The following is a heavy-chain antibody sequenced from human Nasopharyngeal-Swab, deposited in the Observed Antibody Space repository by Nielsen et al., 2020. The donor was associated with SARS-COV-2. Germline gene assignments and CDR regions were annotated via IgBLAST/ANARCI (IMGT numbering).Heavy chain of an antibody. CDR3: ARDGGVQLWSLRGYFDY. CDR2: IWYDGSNK. Sequence: GGSLRLSCAASGFTFSNYAMHWVRQAPGKGLEWVAVIWYDGSNKYYADSVKGRFTISRDNSKNTLYLQMNSLRAEDTAVYYCARDGGVQLWSLRGYFDYWGQGTLVTVSS. V-gene: IGHV3-33*08. CDR1: GFTFSNYA. J-gene: IGHJ4*02. D-gene: IGHD5-18*01.